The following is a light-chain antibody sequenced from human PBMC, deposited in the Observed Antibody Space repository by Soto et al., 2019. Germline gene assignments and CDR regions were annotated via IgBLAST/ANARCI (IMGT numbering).Light chain of an antibody. Sequence: DIQMTQSPSTLSASVGDRVTITCRASQSISSWLAWYQQKPGKAPKLLIYKASSLESGVPSRFSGSGSGTAFTLTISSLQPDHFATYYCQQYNSYPYTFGQGTKLEIK. CDR3: QQYNSYPYT. CDR2: KAS. CDR1: QSISSW. V-gene: IGKV1-5*03. J-gene: IGKJ2*01.